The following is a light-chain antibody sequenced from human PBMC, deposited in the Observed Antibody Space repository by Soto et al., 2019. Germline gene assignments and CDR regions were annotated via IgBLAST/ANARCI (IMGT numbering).Light chain of an antibody. V-gene: IGKV3-15*01. CDR3: QQYNDWPRT. CDR1: QSVNSN. Sequence: EIVMTQSPATLSVSPGERATLSCRASQSVNSNLAWYQQKPGQAPRLLITGASTRATGVPARFSGSGSGTDFTLTIGSLQSEDFAIYYCQQYNDWPRTFGQGTKVEIK. J-gene: IGKJ1*01. CDR2: GAS.